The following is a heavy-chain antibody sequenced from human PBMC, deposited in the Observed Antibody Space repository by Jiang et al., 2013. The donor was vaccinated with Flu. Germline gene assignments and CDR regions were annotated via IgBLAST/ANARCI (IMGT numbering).Heavy chain of an antibody. D-gene: IGHD3-22*01. CDR3: ATGRYYYDSSGYYYVGGEFDY. J-gene: IGHJ4*02. V-gene: IGHV1-24*01. CDR2: FDPEDGET. CDR1: GYTLTELS. Sequence: SGAEVKKPGASVKVSCKVSGYTLTELSMHWVRQAPGKGLEWMGSFDPEDGETIYAQKFQGRVTMTEDTSTDTAYMELSSLRSEDTAVYYCATGRYYYDSSGYYYVGGEFDYWGQGTLVTVSS.